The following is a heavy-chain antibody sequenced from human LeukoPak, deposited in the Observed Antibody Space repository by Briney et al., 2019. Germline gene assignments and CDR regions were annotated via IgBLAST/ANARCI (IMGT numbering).Heavy chain of an antibody. CDR3: ARAFHYGAEAFDI. V-gene: IGHV3-74*01. J-gene: IGHJ3*02. D-gene: IGHD4-17*01. CDR1: GFTFSSYW. CDR2: INSDGSST. Sequence: GGSLRLSCAASGFTFSSYWMHWVRQAPGKGLVWDSRINSDGSSTSYADSVKGRFTISRDNAKNTLYLQMNSLRAEDTAVYYCARAFHYGAEAFDIWGQGTMVTVSS.